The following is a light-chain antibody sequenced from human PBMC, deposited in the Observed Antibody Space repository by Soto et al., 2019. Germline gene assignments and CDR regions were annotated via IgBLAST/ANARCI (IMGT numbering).Light chain of an antibody. CDR3: QQTNIFPYT. J-gene: IGKJ2*01. CDR2: AAS. CDR1: QGISSW. V-gene: IGKV1D-12*01. Sequence: DIQMTQSPSSVSASVGGRVTFTCRASQGISSWLAWYQQKPGKAPKLLIYAASTLQGAVPSRFSGRGSGTDFSLTISSLQHEDFATYYCQQTNIFPYTFGPGTKVDIK.